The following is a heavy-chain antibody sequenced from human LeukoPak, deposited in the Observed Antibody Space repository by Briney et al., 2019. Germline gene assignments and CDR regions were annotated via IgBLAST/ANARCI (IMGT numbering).Heavy chain of an antibody. V-gene: IGHV1-8*02. CDR3: AREGAAAGTTFDY. D-gene: IGHD6-13*01. CDR2: MNPNSGNT. J-gene: IGHJ4*02. CDR1: GYTFIGYY. Sequence: ASVKVSCKASGYTFIGYYMHWVRQAPGQGLEWMGWMNPNSGNTGYAQKFQGRVTMTRNTSISTAYMELSSLRSEDTAVYYCAREGAAAGTTFDYWGQGTLVTVSS.